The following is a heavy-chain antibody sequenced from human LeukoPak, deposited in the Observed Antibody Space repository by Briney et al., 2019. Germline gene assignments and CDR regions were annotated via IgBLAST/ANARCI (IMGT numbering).Heavy chain of an antibody. CDR3: ARGTTVTTWGYYFDY. D-gene: IGHD4-17*01. V-gene: IGHV4-59*08. Sequence: KPSETLSLTCTVSGGSISSYYWSWIRQPPGKGLEWIGYIYYSGSTYYNPSLKSRVTISVDTSKNQFSLKLSSVTAADTAVYYCARGTTVTTWGYYFDYWGQGTLVTVSS. CDR2: IYYSGST. CDR1: GGSISSYY. J-gene: IGHJ4*02.